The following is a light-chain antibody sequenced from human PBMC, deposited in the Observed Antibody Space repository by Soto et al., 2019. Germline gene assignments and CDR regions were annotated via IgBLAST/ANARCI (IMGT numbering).Light chain of an antibody. CDR3: SSYTISRIRV. CDR2: DVT. J-gene: IGLJ3*02. CDR1: SSDIGAYNY. V-gene: IGLV2-14*01. Sequence: QSALTQPASVSGSPGQSITISCTGSSSDIGAYNYVSWYQQHPGKAPNLMIYDVTNRPSGVSYRFSGSKSGSTASLTISGLQAEDEADYYCSSYTISRIRVFGGGTKLTVL.